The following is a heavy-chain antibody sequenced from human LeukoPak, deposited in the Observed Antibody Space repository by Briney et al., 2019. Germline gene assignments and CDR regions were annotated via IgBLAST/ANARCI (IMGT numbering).Heavy chain of an antibody. CDR2: MYHSGDT. J-gene: IGHJ5*02. CDR3: ARSKAHLSTSWYGTWFDP. CDR1: GYSVSSGYY. V-gene: IGHV4-38-2*02. Sequence: PSETLSLTCTVSGYSVSSGYYWGWIRQPPGKGLEWIGNMYHSGDTYYNPSLKSRVTISVDTSKNQVSLKLSSVTAADTAVYYCARSKAHLSTSWYGTWFDPWGQGTLVTVSS. D-gene: IGHD2-2*01.